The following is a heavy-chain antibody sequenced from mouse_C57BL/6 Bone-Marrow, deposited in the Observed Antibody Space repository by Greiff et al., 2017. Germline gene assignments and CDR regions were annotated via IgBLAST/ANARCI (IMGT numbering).Heavy chain of an antibody. CDR2: IDPAIGDT. J-gene: IGHJ2*01. CDR3: SSFDGNYFDF. Sequence: VQLQQSGAELVRPGASVKLSCTASGFNIKDDYIHWVKQRPEQGLEWIGWIDPAIGDTEYASKFQGTATITSDTSSNTAYLQLSSLTSEDTAVYYCSSFDGNYFDFWGQGTPLTVAS. D-gene: IGHD2-3*01. V-gene: IGHV14-4*01. CDR1: GFNIKDDY.